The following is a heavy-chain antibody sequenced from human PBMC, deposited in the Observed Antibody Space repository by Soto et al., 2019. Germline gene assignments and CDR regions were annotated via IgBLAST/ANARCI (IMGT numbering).Heavy chain of an antibody. CDR2: ISYDGTNK. J-gene: IGHJ4*02. D-gene: IGHD1-26*01. CDR1: GLTFSSYG. V-gene: IGHV3-30*03. Sequence: PGGSLRLSCAASGLTFSSYGMHWVRQAPGKGLEWVAVISYDGTNKYYADSVKGRFTISRDNSKNTLYLQMNSLCAEDTAVYYCAGALKDLYSGSYCWGQGTLVAVAS. CDR3: AGALKDLYSGSYC.